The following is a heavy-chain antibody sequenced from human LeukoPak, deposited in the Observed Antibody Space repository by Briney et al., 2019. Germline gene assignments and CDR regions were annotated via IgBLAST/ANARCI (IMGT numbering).Heavy chain of an antibody. CDR2: IIPILGIA. V-gene: IGHV1-69*02. D-gene: IGHD2-15*01. CDR3: ARVDCSCGSCLFDL. J-gene: IGHJ5*02. Sequence: SVTVSRKASRGTLSSYTISSVRQAPGPPLEWMGRIIPILGIANYAQKFQGRVTITADKSTSTAYMELSSLRSEDTAVYYCARVDCSCGSCLFDLWGQGTLVTVSS. CDR1: RGTLSSYT.